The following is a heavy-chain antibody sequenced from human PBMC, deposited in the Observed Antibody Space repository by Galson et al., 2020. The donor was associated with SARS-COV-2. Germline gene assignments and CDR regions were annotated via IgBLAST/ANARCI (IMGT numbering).Heavy chain of an antibody. CDR2: INSDGSST. CDR3: ARAYYYGSGSYYIFGY. CDR1: GFTFSSYW. Sequence: GGSLRLSCAASGFTFSSYWMHWVRQAPGKGLVWVSRINSDGSSTSYADSVKGRFTISRDNAKNTLYLQMNSLRAEDTAVYYCARAYYYGSGSYYIFGYWGQGTLVTVSS. V-gene: IGHV3-74*01. J-gene: IGHJ4*02. D-gene: IGHD3-10*01.